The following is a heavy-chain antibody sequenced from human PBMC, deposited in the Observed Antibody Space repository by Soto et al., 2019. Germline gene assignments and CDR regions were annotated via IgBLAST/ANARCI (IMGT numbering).Heavy chain of an antibody. CDR2: LYWDDDK. D-gene: IGHD2-21*02. Sequence: QITLKESGPTLVKPTQTLTLTCTFSAFSLSTGGVGVGWIRQPPGKALEWLALLYWDDDKRYSPSLRSRLTITKDTTKNQVVLTMTNMDPVNTATYYCIQSRCGGDCLQSYASYYYYSMDVWGQGTTVTVSS. J-gene: IGHJ6*02. CDR3: IQSRCGGDCLQSYASYYYYSMDV. V-gene: IGHV2-5*02. CDR1: AFSLSTGGVG.